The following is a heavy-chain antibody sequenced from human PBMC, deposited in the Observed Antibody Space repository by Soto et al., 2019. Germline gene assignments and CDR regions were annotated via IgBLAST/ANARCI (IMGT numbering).Heavy chain of an antibody. Sequence: QVQLVESGGGVVQPGRSLRLSCAASGFTFSSYGMHWVRQAPGKGLEWVAVISYDGSNKYYADSVKGRFTISRDNSKNTLYLQMNSLRAEDTAVYYCAKEGSSCCYYYDGMDVWGQGTTVTVSS. V-gene: IGHV3-30*18. CDR3: AKEGSSCCYYYDGMDV. J-gene: IGHJ6*02. CDR1: GFTFSSYG. CDR2: ISYDGSNK. D-gene: IGHD6-13*01.